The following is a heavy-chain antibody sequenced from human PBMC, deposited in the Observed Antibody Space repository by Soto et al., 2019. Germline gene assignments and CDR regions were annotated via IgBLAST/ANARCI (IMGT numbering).Heavy chain of an antibody. V-gene: IGHV2-5*02. Sequence: QITLNESGPTLVKPTQTLTLTCTFSGFSLTTSGVGVSWIRQSPGKAPEWLALIYWDDDKRYSPSLKSRLTITKDTSKNQVVLTMANLDPADTATYYCAHRVLRTVFGLVTTTAIYFDFWGQGTPVAVSS. D-gene: IGHD3-3*01. CDR3: AHRVLRTVFGLVTTTAIYFDF. CDR2: IYWDDDK. J-gene: IGHJ4*02. CDR1: GFSLTTSGVG.